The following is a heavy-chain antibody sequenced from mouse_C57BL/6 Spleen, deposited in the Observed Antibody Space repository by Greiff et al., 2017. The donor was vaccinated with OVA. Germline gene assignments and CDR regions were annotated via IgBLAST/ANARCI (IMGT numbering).Heavy chain of an antibody. V-gene: IGHV6-3*01. CDR2: IRLKSDNYAT. D-gene: IGHD4-1*01. J-gene: IGHJ2*01. Sequence: EVMLVESGGGLVQPGGSLKLSCVASGFTFSNYWMNWVRQSPEKGLEWVAQIRLKSDNYATHYAESVKGRFTISRDDAKSSVYLQMNKLRAEDTGIYYCTLGRGDYWGQGTTRTVSS. CDR3: TLGRGDY. CDR1: GFTFSNYW.